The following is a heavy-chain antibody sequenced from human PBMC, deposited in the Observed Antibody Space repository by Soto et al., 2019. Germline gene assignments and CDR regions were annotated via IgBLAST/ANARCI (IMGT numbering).Heavy chain of an antibody. V-gene: IGHV3-9*01. CDR3: AKDKRCSGGSCYRTDS. CDR1: GFTFDDYA. D-gene: IGHD2-15*01. Sequence: LRLSCAASGFTFDDYAMHWVRQAPGKGLEWVSGISWNSGSIGYADSVKGRFTISRDNAKNSLYLQMNSLRAEDTALYYCAKDKRCSGGSCYRTDSWGQGTLVTVSS. J-gene: IGHJ4*02. CDR2: ISWNSGSI.